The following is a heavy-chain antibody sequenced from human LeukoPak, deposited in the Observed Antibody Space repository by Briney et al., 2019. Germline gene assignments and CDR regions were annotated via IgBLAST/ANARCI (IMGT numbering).Heavy chain of an antibody. CDR2: IYYSGST. Sequence: SETLSLTCTVSGGSISSYYWSWIRQPPGKGLEWIGYIYYSGSTNYNPSLKSRVTISVDTSKNQFSLKLSSVTAADTAVYYCARGGGRNTMVRKPYDYWGQGTLVTVSS. CDR1: GGSISSYY. J-gene: IGHJ4*02. CDR3: ARGGGRNTMVRKPYDY. D-gene: IGHD3-10*01. V-gene: IGHV4-59*12.